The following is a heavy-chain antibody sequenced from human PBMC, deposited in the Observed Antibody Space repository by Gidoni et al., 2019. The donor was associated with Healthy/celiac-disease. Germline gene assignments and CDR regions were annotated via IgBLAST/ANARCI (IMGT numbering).Heavy chain of an antibody. CDR1: GFTLPISA. CDR2: ILVGSGNT. Sequence: QKQLVQSGPEVKKPGPSVKVFCMASGFTLPISAVQWVRQARGQRLGWIGWILVGSGNTNYAQKCQERVTISRDMSTSAAYMELSRLRSEDTAVYYCATDALIVGGDPDFDYWSQGALVTVSS. V-gene: IGHV1-58*01. D-gene: IGHD1-26*01. CDR3: ATDALIVGGDPDFDY. J-gene: IGHJ4*02.